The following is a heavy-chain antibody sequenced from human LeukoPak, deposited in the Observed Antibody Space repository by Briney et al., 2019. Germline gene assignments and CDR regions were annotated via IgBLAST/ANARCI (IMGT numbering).Heavy chain of an antibody. Sequence: SETLSLTCTVSGGSISSYYWSWIRQPPGKGLECIGYIYYSGSTNYNPSLKSRVTISVDTSKNQFSLKLSSVTAADTAVYYCARHYYGSGSYHPYFDYWGQGTLVTVSS. V-gene: IGHV4-59*08. J-gene: IGHJ4*02. CDR2: IYYSGST. CDR3: ARHYYGSGSYHPYFDY. D-gene: IGHD3-10*01. CDR1: GGSISSYY.